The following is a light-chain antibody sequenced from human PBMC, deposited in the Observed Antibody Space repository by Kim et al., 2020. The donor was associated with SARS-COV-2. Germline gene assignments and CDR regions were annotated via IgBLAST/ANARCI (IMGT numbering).Light chain of an antibody. V-gene: IGKV3-15*01. CDR2: GAS. Sequence: PLSVSPGDRATLSCRASQSISSNLAWYQQKPGQAPRLLIYGASTRATGVPARFNGSGSGTEFTLTISSLQSEDFAVYYCQQYNRAFGQGTKVDIK. CDR1: QSISSN. CDR3: QQYNRA. J-gene: IGKJ1*01.